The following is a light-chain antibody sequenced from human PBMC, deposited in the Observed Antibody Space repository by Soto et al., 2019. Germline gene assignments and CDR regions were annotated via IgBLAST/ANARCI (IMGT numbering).Light chain of an antibody. CDR3: QQRSDWPPIT. J-gene: IGKJ5*01. Sequence: EVVLTQSPATLSLSPGERATLSCRASQSVSSYLAWYQQKPGQAPRPLIYDASNRATGIPARFSGSGSGTDFTLTISSLVPEDFAVYYCQQRSDWPPITFGQGTRLEIK. CDR1: QSVSSY. CDR2: DAS. V-gene: IGKV3-11*01.